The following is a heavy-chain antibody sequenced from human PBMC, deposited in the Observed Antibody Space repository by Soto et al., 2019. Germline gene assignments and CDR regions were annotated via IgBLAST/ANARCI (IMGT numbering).Heavy chain of an antibody. V-gene: IGHV1-69*13. CDR1: GGTFSRHA. J-gene: IGHJ4*02. CDR3: ARESEDLTSNFDY. CDR2: IIPLFGTT. Sequence: SVKVSCKTSGGTFSRHAINWVRQAPGQGLEWMGGIIPLFGTTNYAQKFKGRVTISADESTSTAYMELSSLTSEDTAVYYCARESEDLTSNFDYWGQGTLVTVSS.